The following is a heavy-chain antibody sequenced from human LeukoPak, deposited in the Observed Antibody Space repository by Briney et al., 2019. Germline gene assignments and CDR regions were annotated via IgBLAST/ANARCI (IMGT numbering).Heavy chain of an antibody. CDR1: GFSFSDYY. J-gene: IGHJ4*02. Sequence: GGSLRLSCAASGFSFSDYYMNWIRQAAGGGLECVAYISSSSSTIHYADSVRGRFTISRDNAKNSLFLQMNNLRDEDTAIYYCARRNIGATYYFDYWGQGTLVTVSS. CDR2: ISSSSSTI. D-gene: IGHD5-12*01. CDR3: ARRNIGATYYFDY. V-gene: IGHV3-11*01.